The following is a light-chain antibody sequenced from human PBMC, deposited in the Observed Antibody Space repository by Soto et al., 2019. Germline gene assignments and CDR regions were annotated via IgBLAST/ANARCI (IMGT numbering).Light chain of an antibody. CDR1: QSVTSNY. CDR2: GAS. V-gene: IGKV3-20*01. J-gene: IGKJ1*01. CDR3: QQYGSSTWS. Sequence: EIVLTQSPGTLSLSPGERASLSCWASQSVTSNYLAWYQQNPGQAPRLLVYGASIRATGVPDRFSGSGSGADFTLTISRLEPEDFAVYYCQQYGSSTWSFGQGTKVDI.